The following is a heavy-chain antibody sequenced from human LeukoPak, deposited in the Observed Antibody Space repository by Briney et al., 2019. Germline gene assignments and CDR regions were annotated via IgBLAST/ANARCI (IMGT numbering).Heavy chain of an antibody. CDR1: GYTFTSYG. CDR3: ARGPPRSATIWAFDI. V-gene: IGHV1-18*03. Sequence: GAPVKVSCKAFGYTFTSYGITWVRQAPGQGLEWMGWTSSHNGQTNYVQKFQGRVAMTAGPSTNTAYMELRSLTSDDMAVYYCARGPPRSATIWAFDIWGQGTMVTVSS. J-gene: IGHJ3*02. D-gene: IGHD3-10*01. CDR2: TSSHNGQT.